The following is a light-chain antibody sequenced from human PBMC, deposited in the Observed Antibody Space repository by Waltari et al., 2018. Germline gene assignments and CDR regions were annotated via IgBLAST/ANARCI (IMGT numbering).Light chain of an antibody. V-gene: IGKV2-30*02. Sequence: QSLVHTDGNPYLKWVQQRPGQSAGRLIYKISNRESGVPDRFSGRGSATDFTLGITRVEAEDVGFYYCMKGTPRPRTFGHGTNMEV. CDR1: QSLVHTDGNPY. J-gene: IGKJ1*01. CDR3: MKGTPRPRT. CDR2: KIS.